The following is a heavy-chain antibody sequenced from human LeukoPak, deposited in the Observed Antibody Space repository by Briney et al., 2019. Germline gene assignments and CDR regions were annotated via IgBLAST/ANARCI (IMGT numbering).Heavy chain of an antibody. CDR2: ISSSGSTI. J-gene: IGHJ4*02. CDR1: GFTFSSYE. D-gene: IGHD3-16*01. V-gene: IGHV3-48*03. Sequence: PGGSLRLSCAASGFTFSSYEMNWVRQAPGKGLEWVSYISSSGSTIYYADSVKGRFTISRDNAKNSLYLQMNSLRAEDTAVYYCARWGPGQTQFDCWGQGTLVTVSS. CDR3: ARWGPGQTQFDC.